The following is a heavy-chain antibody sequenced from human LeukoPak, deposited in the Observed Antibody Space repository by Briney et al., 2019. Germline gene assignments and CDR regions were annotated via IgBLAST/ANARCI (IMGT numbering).Heavy chain of an antibody. Sequence: GGSLRLACVASGFTFTSYGMQWVRQAPGKGLEWVAVIWYDGIDKYYADSVKGRFTISRDNSKNTLYLQMNSLRAEDTAVYYCARDHYYGSGSYGLDYWGQGTLVTVSS. CDR3: ARDHYYGSGSYGLDY. J-gene: IGHJ4*02. D-gene: IGHD3-10*01. V-gene: IGHV3-33*01. CDR1: GFTFTSYG. CDR2: IWYDGIDK.